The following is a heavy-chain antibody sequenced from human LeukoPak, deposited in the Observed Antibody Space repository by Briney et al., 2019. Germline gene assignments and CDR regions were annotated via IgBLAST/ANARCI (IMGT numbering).Heavy chain of an antibody. J-gene: IGHJ6*02. V-gene: IGHV1-2*02. CDR1: GYTFTGYY. D-gene: IGHD1-1*01. CDR2: INPNIGGT. Sequence: ASVKVSCKASGYTFTGYYLHWVRQAPGQGLEWLGWINPNIGGTHYAQKFQGRVTVTRDTSISTDYMELNSLRSEDTALYYSARPMTGTGLTYYYYGMDIWGQGTTVTVSS. CDR3: ARPMTGTGLTYYYYGMDI.